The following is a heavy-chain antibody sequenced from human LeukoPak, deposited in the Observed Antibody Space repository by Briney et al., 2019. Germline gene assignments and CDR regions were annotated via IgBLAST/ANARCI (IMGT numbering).Heavy chain of an antibody. V-gene: IGHV1-18*01. D-gene: IGHD4-23*01. CDR2: ISAYNGNT. Sequence: ASVKVSCKASGYTFTSYGISWVRQAPGQGLEWMGWISAYNGNTNYAQKFQGRVTITRNTSISTAYMELSSLRSEDTAVYYCARGPSMPDYGGNDLYDPWGQGTLVTVSS. CDR1: GYTFTSYG. J-gene: IGHJ5*02. CDR3: ARGPSMPDYGGNDLYDP.